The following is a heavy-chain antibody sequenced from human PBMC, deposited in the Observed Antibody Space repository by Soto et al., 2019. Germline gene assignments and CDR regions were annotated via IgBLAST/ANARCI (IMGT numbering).Heavy chain of an antibody. J-gene: IGHJ4*02. CDR2: INPNSGGT. CDR3: VRGGPVAGPTSSEAYHPFDF. CDR1: GYTFSDHY. V-gene: IGHV1-2*02. Sequence: QVQLVQSGAEVKKPGASVEVSCKTSGYTFSDHYTHWVRQAPGQGLEWMGWINPNSGGTGYAEKFQGSVIMTRDTSISTAYMELNRLNSDDTAVYYCVRGGPVAGPTSSEAYHPFDFWGQGTLVTVSS. D-gene: IGHD6-19*01.